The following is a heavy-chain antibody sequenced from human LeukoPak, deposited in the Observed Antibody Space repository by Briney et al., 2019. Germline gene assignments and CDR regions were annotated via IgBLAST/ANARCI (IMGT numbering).Heavy chain of an antibody. CDR2: VTGNGYTT. D-gene: IGHD3-16*01. J-gene: IGHJ4*02. V-gene: IGHV3-23*01. Sequence: GGSLRLSCAASGFTFSSYVMSWVRQAPGKGLEWFSGVTGNGYTTYYADSVKGHFTISRDNSKNTLDLQMDSLRAEDTAVYSCAKDYLWGSARSLGGAIFDTWGQGTLVTVSS. CDR1: GFTFSSYV. CDR3: AKDYLWGSARSLGGAIFDT.